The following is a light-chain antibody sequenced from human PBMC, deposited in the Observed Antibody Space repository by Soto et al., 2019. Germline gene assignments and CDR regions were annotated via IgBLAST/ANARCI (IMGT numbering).Light chain of an antibody. CDR1: QSVSSSY. J-gene: IGKJ4*01. Sequence: EIVLTQSPGTLSLSPGERATLSCRASQSVSSSYLAWYQQKPGQAPRLLIYGASSRATGIPDRFSGSGSGTDFTLTIRSLQSEDFALYYCKHYDNWPLTFGGGTKVDIK. V-gene: IGKV3-20*01. CDR2: GAS. CDR3: KHYDNWPLT.